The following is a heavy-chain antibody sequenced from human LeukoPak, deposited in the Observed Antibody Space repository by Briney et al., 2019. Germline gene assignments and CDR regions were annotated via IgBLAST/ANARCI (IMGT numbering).Heavy chain of an antibody. CDR2: IYTSGST. J-gene: IGHJ2*01. Sequence: PSETLSLTCTVSGGSISSDYWSSIRQPPGKGREWSGRIYTSGSTNYNPSLKSRATMSVDTSKTQFSLKLSSVTAADTAVYYCARDTNGSGSYALLYWYFDLWGRGTLVTVSS. V-gene: IGHV4-4*07. CDR3: ARDTNGSGSYALLYWYFDL. CDR1: GGSISSDY. D-gene: IGHD3-10*01.